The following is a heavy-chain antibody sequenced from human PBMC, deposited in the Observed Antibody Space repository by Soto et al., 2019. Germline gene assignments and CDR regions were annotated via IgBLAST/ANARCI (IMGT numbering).Heavy chain of an antibody. J-gene: IGHJ4*02. CDR1: GGSISSGGYY. V-gene: IGHV4-31*03. CDR3: AREDGFGEPLDY. D-gene: IGHD3-10*01. Sequence: QVQLQESGPGLVKPSQTLSLTCTVSGGSISSGGYYWSWIRQHPGKGLEWIGYIYYSGSTYYNPALKGRLTISVDPSKNQFSLKLSSVTAADTAVYSCAREDGFGEPLDYWGQGTLVTVSS. CDR2: IYYSGST.